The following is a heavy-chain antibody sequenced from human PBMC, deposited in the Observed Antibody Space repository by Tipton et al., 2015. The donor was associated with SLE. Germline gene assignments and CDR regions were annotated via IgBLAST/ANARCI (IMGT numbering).Heavy chain of an antibody. CDR1: GFTFGDYA. V-gene: IGHV3-30*15. J-gene: IGHJ4*02. CDR2: VRYDGSQT. Sequence: SLRLSCTTSGFTFGDYALSWFRQAPGKGLEWVAFVRYDGSQTYYADSVKGRVAISRDNSKNTLYLQMSSLRVEDAAVYYCAKAQARQQLALGYWGQGTRVTVSS. CDR3: AKAQARQQLALGY. D-gene: IGHD6-13*01.